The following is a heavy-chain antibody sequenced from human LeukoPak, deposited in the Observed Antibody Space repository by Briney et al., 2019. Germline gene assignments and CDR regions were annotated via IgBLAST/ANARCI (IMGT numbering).Heavy chain of an antibody. V-gene: IGHV1-8*01. CDR2: MNPNSGNT. Sequence: ASVKVSCKASGYTFTSYDINWVRQATGQGLEWMGWMNPNSGNTGYAQKFQGRVTMTRNTSISTAYMELSSLRSEDTAVYYCARGRQWLVPIDYWGQGTLVTVSS. CDR3: ARGRQWLVPIDY. J-gene: IGHJ4*02. D-gene: IGHD6-19*01. CDR1: GYTFTSYD.